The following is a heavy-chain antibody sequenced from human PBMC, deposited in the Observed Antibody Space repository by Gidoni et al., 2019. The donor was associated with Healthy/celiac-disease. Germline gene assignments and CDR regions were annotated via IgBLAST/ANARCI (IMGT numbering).Heavy chain of an antibody. CDR3: ARGPLEVAATSYFDY. D-gene: IGHD2-15*01. Sequence: EVQLVESGGGLVQPGRSLRLSCAASGFTFDDYAMHWVRQAPGKGLEWVSGISWNSGSIGYADSVKGRFTISRDNAKNSLYLQMNSLRAEDTALYYCARGPLEVAATSYFDYWGQGTLVTVSS. V-gene: IGHV3-9*01. J-gene: IGHJ4*02. CDR1: GFTFDDYA. CDR2: ISWNSGSI.